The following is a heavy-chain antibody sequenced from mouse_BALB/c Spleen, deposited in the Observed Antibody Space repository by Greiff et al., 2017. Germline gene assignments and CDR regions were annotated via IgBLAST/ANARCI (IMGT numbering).Heavy chain of an antibody. CDR1: GYTFTDYA. V-gene: IGHV1S137*01. Sequence: VKLQESGAELVRPGVSVKISCKGSGYTFTDYAMHWVKQSHAKSLEWIGVISTYYGDASYNQKFKGKATMTVDKSSSTAYMELARLTSEDSAIYYGARSRYDVGFDYWGQGTTLTVSS. CDR2: ISTYYGDA. J-gene: IGHJ2*01. CDR3: ARSRYDVGFDY. D-gene: IGHD2-14*01.